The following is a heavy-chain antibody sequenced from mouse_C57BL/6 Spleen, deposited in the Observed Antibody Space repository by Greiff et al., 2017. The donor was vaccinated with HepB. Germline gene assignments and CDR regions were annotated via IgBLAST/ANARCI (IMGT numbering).Heavy chain of an antibody. V-gene: IGHV5-6*01. J-gene: IGHJ2*01. CDR3: ARHSGDARIGYYFDY. D-gene: IGHD2-14*01. CDR1: GFTFSSYG. Sequence: EVKLMESGGDLVKPGGSLKLSCAASGFTFSSYGMSWVRQTPDKRLEWVATISSGGSYTYYPDSVKGRFTISRDNAKNTLYLQMSSLKSEDTAMYYCARHSGDARIGYYFDYWGQGTTLTVSS. CDR2: ISSGGSYT.